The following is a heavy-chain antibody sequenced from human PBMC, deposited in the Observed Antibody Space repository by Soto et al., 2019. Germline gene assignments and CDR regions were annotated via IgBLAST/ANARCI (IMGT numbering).Heavy chain of an antibody. D-gene: IGHD5-12*01. J-gene: IGHJ4*02. V-gene: IGHV2-5*01. Sequence: SCPMLVNPQETLTLTCTLHGFSISTSGEGVGWIRQPPGQALEWLAGIYWNDDKRYSPSLKSSLTITKGDSTNRVFLSLSNMHPLEKANYYCANFSGYERIDYRGQGTLVTVSS. CDR2: IYWNDDK. CDR3: ANFSGYERIDY. CDR1: GFSISTSGEG.